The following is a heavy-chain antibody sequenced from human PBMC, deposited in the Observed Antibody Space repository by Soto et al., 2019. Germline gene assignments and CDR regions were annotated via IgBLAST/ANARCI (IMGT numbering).Heavy chain of an antibody. V-gene: IGHV4-34*01. CDR3: ARDKTTGLFDY. J-gene: IGHJ4*02. Sequence: QVQLQQWGAGLLKPSETQSLTCSVYGGSFSGYSWTWIRQPPGTGLVWIGEIKDSGSTNYNPSLKSRVTISVDTSKNQFSLKLTSVTAADTAVYYCARDKTTGLFDYWGQGTLVTVSS. CDR2: IKDSGST. CDR1: GGSFSGYS. D-gene: IGHD1-7*01.